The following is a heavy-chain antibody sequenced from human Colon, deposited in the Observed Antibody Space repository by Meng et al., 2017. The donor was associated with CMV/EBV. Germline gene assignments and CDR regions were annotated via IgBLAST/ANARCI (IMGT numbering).Heavy chain of an antibody. CDR1: GFSFSSYW. V-gene: IGHV3-7*04. D-gene: IGHD3-22*01. CDR2: INQDGSVK. J-gene: IGHJ4*02. Sequence: GGSLKISCAASGFSFSSYWMKWVRQAPGKGLEWVANINQDGSVKYYVDALKGRFTISRDNAENSLYLQMNSLMAEDTAVYYCARATYYYDDSAFGHWGQGTLVTVSS. CDR3: ARATYYYDDSAFGH.